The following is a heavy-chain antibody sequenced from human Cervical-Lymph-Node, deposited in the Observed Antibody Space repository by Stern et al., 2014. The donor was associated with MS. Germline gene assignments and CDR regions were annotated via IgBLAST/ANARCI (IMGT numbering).Heavy chain of an antibody. CDR2: INPNTGGT. J-gene: IGHJ6*02. CDR3: ARDQRGITIFGVVTDYYYLGMDV. CDR1: GYIFTGYY. V-gene: IGHV1-2*02. Sequence: QLVQSGAEVKKPGASVKVSCKSSGYIFTGYYIHWVRQAPGQGLEWMALINPNTGGTKYAQKFQGRVTMSRDTSISTAYVELSSLTSDDTAVYYCARDQRGITIFGVVTDYYYLGMDVWGQGTTVTVSS. D-gene: IGHD3-3*01.